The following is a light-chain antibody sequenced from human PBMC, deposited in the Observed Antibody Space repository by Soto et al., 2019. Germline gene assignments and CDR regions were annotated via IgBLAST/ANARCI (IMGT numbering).Light chain of an antibody. Sequence: DIQMTQSPSTLSGSVGDRVTITCRASQTISSWLAWYQQKPGKAPKPLIHDASSLESGVPSRFSGTGSGTEFILTITNLQPEDFATYYCLQHTYIWSFGQGTKVDIK. CDR2: DAS. CDR3: LQHTYIWS. V-gene: IGKV1-5*01. CDR1: QTISSW. J-gene: IGKJ1*01.